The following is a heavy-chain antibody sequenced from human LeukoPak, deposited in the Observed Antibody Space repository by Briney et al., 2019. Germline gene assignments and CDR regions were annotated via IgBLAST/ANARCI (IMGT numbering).Heavy chain of an antibody. Sequence: PSETLSLTCTVSGGSISSGGYYWSWIRQHPGKGLEWIGYIYYSGSTYYNPSLKSRVTISVDTSKNQFSLKLSSVTAADTAVYYCVSGGNSYYDILTGYYKRDYWYFDLWGRGTLVTVSS. CDR1: GGSISSGGYY. D-gene: IGHD3-9*01. CDR3: VSGGNSYYDILTGYYKRDYWYFDL. J-gene: IGHJ2*01. V-gene: IGHV4-31*03. CDR2: IYYSGST.